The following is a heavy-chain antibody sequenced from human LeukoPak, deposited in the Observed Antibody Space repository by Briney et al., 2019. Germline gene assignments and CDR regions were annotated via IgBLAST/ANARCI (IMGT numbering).Heavy chain of an antibody. V-gene: IGHV4-59*01. J-gene: IGHJ4*02. D-gene: IGHD3-10*01. CDR2: IYYSGTT. CDR3: ARAVLDYSGSGTYYRHFDF. CDR1: GVSINGFY. Sequence: SETLSLTCTVSGVSINGFYWSWIRQPPGKRLEWLGYIYYSGTTNYNPSLRSRVTISVDTSKNQFSLKLSSVTAADTAVYYCARAVLDYSGSGTYYRHFDFWGQGTLVTVSS.